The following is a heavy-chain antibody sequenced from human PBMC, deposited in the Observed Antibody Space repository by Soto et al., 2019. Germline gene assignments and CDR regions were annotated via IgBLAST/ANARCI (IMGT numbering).Heavy chain of an antibody. J-gene: IGHJ6*02. CDR2: IYSGGST. Sequence: GGSLRLSCAASGFTVSSNYMSWVRQAPGKGLEWVSVIYSGGSTYYADSVKGRFTISRDNSKNTLYLQMNSLRAEDTAVYYCARDEIGADYDILTGYKYHYYGMDVWGQGTTVTVSS. D-gene: IGHD3-9*01. V-gene: IGHV3-53*01. CDR1: GFTVSSNY. CDR3: ARDEIGADYDILTGYKYHYYGMDV.